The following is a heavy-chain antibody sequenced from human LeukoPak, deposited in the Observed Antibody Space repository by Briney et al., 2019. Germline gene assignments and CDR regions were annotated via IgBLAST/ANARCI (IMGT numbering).Heavy chain of an antibody. CDR2: INPSGGST. CDR1: GYTFTSYY. V-gene: IGHV1-46*01. J-gene: IGHJ2*01. D-gene: IGHD2-15*01. Sequence: ASVKVSCKASGYTFTSYYMHWVRQAPGQGLEWMGIINPSGGSTSYAQKLQGRVTMTTDTSTSTAYMELRSLRSDDTAVYYCARDVDWYFDLWGRGTLVTVSS. CDR3: ARDVDWYFDL.